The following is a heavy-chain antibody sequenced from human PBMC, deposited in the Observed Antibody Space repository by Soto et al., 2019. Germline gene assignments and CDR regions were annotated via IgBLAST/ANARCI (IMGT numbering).Heavy chain of an antibody. V-gene: IGHV3-30*18. D-gene: IGHD3-3*01. CDR2: ISFDGNRK. CDR1: GFSFDNFG. Sequence: QVQLVESGGGVGQPGRSLRLSCAASGFSFDNFGMHWVRQAPGKGLEWVALISFDGNRKYYADSVKGRFTISRDNPKNTLYLQMNSLTAEDTAVYYCAKEYEFVRGHYTGEFDYRGQGTLVTVSS. J-gene: IGHJ4*02. CDR3: AKEYEFVRGHYTGEFDY.